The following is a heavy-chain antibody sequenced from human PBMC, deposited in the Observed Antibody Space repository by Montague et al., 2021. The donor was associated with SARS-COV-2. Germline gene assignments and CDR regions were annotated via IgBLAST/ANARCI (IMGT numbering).Heavy chain of an antibody. D-gene: IGHD6-13*01. Sequence: SETLSLTCTVSGDSISGSYWNWIRQPPGKGLEWIGKIYYSGITNYNPSLKSRVTISVDTSKNQFSLKLISVTAADTALYYCARGVVAAPDTSGYWGQGTLVTVSS. J-gene: IGHJ4*02. CDR2: IYYSGIT. CDR3: ARGVVAAPDTSGY. CDR1: GDSISGSY. V-gene: IGHV4-59*13.